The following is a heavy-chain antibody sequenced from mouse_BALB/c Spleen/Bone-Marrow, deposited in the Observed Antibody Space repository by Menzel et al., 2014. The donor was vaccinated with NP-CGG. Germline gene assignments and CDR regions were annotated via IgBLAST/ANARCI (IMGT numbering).Heavy chain of an antibody. V-gene: IGHV4-1*02. D-gene: IGHD2-14*01. J-gene: IGHJ2*01. CDR1: GFDFSRYW. CDR2: INPDSSTL. Sequence: EVKVEESGGGLVQPGGSLKLSCAASGFDFSRYWMSWVRQAPGKGLEWIGEINPDSSTLNYTPSLKDKFIISRDNAKNTLSLQMNKVRSEDTALCYCARPVYRYDPPAYWGQGTTLTVSS. CDR3: ARPVYRYDPPAY.